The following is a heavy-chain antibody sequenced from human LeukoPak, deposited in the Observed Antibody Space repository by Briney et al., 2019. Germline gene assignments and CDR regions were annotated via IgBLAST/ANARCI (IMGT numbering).Heavy chain of an antibody. CDR2: ISSSSSYI. Sequence: GGSLRLSCAASGFTFSSYSMNWVRQAPGKGLEWVSSISSSSSYIYYADSVKGRFTISRDNAKNSLYLQMNSLRAEDTAVYYCARAVLTVVVTAIPKSYYYYMDVWGKGTTVTVSS. CDR3: ARAVLTVVVTAIPKSYYYYMDV. CDR1: GFTFSSYS. D-gene: IGHD2-21*02. V-gene: IGHV3-21*01. J-gene: IGHJ6*03.